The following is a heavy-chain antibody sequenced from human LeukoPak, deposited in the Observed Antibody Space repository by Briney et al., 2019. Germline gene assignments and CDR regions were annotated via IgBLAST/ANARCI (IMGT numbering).Heavy chain of an antibody. CDR2: INHSGST. J-gene: IGHJ4*02. CDR1: GGSFSGYY. Sequence: PSETQSLTCAVYGGSFSGYYWSWIRQPPGKGQEWIGEINHSGSTNYNPSLKSRVTISVGTSKNQFSLKLSSVTAADTAVYYCARASMARPVDYWGQGTLVTVSS. V-gene: IGHV4-34*01. CDR3: ARASMARPVDY. D-gene: IGHD2/OR15-2a*01.